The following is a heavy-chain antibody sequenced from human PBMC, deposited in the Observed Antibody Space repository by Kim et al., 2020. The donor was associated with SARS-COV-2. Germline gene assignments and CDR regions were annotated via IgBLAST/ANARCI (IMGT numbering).Heavy chain of an antibody. Sequence: SETLSLTCTVSGDFISRGVYYWGWIRQPPGKGLEWIGSLYADGRTYYNPSLKSRVTISVDTSKHRFSLKLTSVTAADTAVYYCGKAPHYWGQGTLVTVSS. V-gene: IGHV4-39*01. CDR3: GKAPHY. CDR2: LYADGRT. J-gene: IGHJ4*02. CDR1: GDFISRGVYY.